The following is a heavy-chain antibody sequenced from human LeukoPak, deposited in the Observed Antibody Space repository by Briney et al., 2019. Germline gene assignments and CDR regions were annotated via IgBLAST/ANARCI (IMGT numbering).Heavy chain of an antibody. D-gene: IGHD3-22*01. J-gene: IGHJ5*02. CDR1: GHTFTSYG. V-gene: IGHV1-69*06. CDR2: IIPIFGTA. Sequence: SVKVSCKASGHTFTSYGISWVRQAPGQGLEWMGGIIPIFGTANYAQKFQGRVTITADKSTSTAYMELSSLRSEDTAVYYCARAPLGSSGYFRNWFDPWGQGTLVTVSS. CDR3: ARAPLGSSGYFRNWFDP.